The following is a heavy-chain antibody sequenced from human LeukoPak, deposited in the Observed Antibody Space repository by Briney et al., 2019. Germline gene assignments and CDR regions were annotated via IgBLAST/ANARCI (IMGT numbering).Heavy chain of an antibody. D-gene: IGHD1-26*01. V-gene: IGHV4-4*02. CDR1: GFTFTTYW. CDR2: IYHSGST. CDR3: ARGGGYYFDY. Sequence: PGGSLRLSCAASGFTFTTYWMSWVRQPPGKGLEWIGEIYHSGSTNYNPSLKSRVTISVDKSKNQFSLELSSVTAADTAVYYCARGGGYYFDYWGQGTLVTVSS. J-gene: IGHJ4*02.